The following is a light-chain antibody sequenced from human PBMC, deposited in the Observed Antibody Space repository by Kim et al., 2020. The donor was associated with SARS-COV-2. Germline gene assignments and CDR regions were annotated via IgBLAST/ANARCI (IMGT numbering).Light chain of an antibody. CDR2: SDY. Sequence: GQRATISCPGSSSNIGSNTVNWYQQLPGTAPELLIYSDYQRPSGVPDRISASKSGTSASLAISGLQSEDEADYYCAAWDASLNGWVFGGGTKLTVL. CDR1: SSNIGSNT. V-gene: IGLV1-44*01. J-gene: IGLJ3*02. CDR3: AAWDASLNGWV.